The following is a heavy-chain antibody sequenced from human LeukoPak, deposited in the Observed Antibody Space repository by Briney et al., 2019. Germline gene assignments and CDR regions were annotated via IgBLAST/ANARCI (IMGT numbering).Heavy chain of an antibody. J-gene: IGHJ6*02. V-gene: IGHV1-8*01. D-gene: IGHD3-22*01. CDR3: AGLHYYDSSGYYRGRYYYYGMDV. CDR1: GYTFTSYD. Sequence: ASVKVSCKASGYTFTSYDINWVRQATGQGLEWMGWMNPNSGNTGYAQKFQGRVTMTRNTSISTAYMELSSLRSEDTAVYYCAGLHYYDSSGYYRGRYYYYGMDVWGQGTTVTVSS. CDR2: MNPNSGNT.